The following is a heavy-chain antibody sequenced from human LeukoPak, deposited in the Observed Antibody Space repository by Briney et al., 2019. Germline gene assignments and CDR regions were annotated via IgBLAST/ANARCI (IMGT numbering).Heavy chain of an antibody. CDR1: GYTFTGYY. CDR3: ARAEYYDFWSGYYPFDY. V-gene: IGHV1-2*02. CDR2: INPNSGGT. D-gene: IGHD3-3*01. Sequence: VASVKVSCKASGYTFTGYYMHWVRQAPGQGLEWMGWINPNSGGTNYAQKFQGRVTMTRDTSISTAYMELSRLRSDDTAVYYCARAEYYDFWSGYYPFDYWGQGTLVTVSS. J-gene: IGHJ4*02.